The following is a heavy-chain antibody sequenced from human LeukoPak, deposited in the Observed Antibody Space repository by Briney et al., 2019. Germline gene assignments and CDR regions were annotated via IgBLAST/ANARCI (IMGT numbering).Heavy chain of an antibody. CDR3: AKNRGAGSHYYYHMNV. J-gene: IGHJ6*03. Sequence: GGSLRLSCAASGFTFSSYGMHWVRQAPGKGLEWVAFIRYDGSNKYYADSVKGRFTISRDNSKNTLYLQMNSLRAEDTAVYYCAKNRGAGSHYYYHMNVWGKGTTVTVSS. V-gene: IGHV3-30*02. CDR1: GFTFSSYG. CDR2: IRYDGSNK. D-gene: IGHD1-26*01.